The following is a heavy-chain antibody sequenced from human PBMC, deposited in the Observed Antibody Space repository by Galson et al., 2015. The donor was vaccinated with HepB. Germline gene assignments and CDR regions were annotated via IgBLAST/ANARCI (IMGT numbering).Heavy chain of an antibody. J-gene: IGHJ6*02. Sequence: SVKVSCKASGYTFTSYGISWVRQAPGQGLEWMGWISAYNGNTNYAQKLQGRVTMTTDTSTSTAYMELRSLRSDDTAVYYCARERNPGATLDYYYYGMDVWGQGTTVTVSS. CDR1: GYTFTSYG. V-gene: IGHV1-18*04. CDR3: ARERNPGATLDYYYYGMDV. CDR2: ISAYNGNT. D-gene: IGHD2-2*01.